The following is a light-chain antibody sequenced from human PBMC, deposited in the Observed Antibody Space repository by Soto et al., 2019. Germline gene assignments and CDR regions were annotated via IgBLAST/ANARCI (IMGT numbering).Light chain of an antibody. CDR3: QKYNNWPPYP. CDR2: GAS. CDR1: QSVSSN. Sequence: IVMTQSPATLSVSPGERATLSCRASQSVSSNLAWYQQKPGQAPRLLIYGASTRATGIPARFSGSGSGTEFTPPIRARNSEDFAVYYCQKYNNWPPYPFGRGTNLEIK. V-gene: IGKV3-15*01. J-gene: IGKJ2*01.